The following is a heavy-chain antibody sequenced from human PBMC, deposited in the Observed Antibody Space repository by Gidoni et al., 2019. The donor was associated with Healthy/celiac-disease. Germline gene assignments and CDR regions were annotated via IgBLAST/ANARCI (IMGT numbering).Heavy chain of an antibody. CDR2: INPNRCGT. J-gene: IGHJ6*01. Sequence: QVQLVQSGAEGKKPGASVKVYCKASGYNFTGSYMPWVRQAHGQGLELMGWINPNRCGTNYAQKFQGWVTMTRDTYISTAYMELSRLRSDDTAVYYCARDRRYCSGGSCYSTYYYYGMDVWGQGTTVTVSS. V-gene: IGHV1-2*04. CDR3: ARDRRYCSGGSCYSTYYYYGMDV. D-gene: IGHD2-15*01. CDR1: GYNFTGSY.